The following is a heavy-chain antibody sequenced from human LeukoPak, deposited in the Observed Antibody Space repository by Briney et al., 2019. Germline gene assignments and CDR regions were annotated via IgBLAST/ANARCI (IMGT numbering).Heavy chain of an antibody. J-gene: IGHJ6*02. Sequence: ASVKVSCKASGYTFTSYGISWVRQATGQGLEWMGWMNPNSGSTGYAQKFQGRVTMTRNTSISTAYMELSSLRSEDTAVYYCARAMVYYYYYGMDVWGQGTTVTVSS. CDR2: MNPNSGST. CDR1: GYTFTSYG. CDR3: ARAMVYYYYYGMDV. V-gene: IGHV1-8*02. D-gene: IGHD2-8*01.